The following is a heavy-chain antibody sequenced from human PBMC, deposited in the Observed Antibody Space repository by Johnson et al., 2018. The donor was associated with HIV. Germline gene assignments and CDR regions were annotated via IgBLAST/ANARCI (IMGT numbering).Heavy chain of an antibody. J-gene: IGHJ3*02. V-gene: IGHV3-30*02. D-gene: IGHD3-10*01. CDR2: IRYDGSGK. CDR3: ARGGFGEWAAFDI. Sequence: VQLVESGGGLVKPGGSPKLSCEASGFTFSNVWMHWVRQAPGKGLEWVTFIRYDGSGKYYADSVNGRFTISRDNSKNTLYLQMNSLRAEDTAVYYCARGGFGEWAAFDIWGQGTMVTVSS. CDR1: GFTFSNVW.